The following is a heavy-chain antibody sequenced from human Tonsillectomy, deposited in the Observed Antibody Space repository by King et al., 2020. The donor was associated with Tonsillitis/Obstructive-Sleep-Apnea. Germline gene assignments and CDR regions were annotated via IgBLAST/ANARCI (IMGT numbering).Heavy chain of an antibody. D-gene: IGHD2-2*01. J-gene: IGHJ4*02. CDR3: ARDAGYCSSTSCSDYFDY. CDR1: GGSISRYY. CDR2: IYYSGST. V-gene: IGHV4-59*01. Sequence: VQLQESGPGLVKPSETLSLTCSVSGGSISRYYWSWIRQPPGKGLEWIGYIYYSGSTNYNPSLKSRVTISLDTSKKQFSLRLNSVTSADTAVYFCARDAGYCSSTSCSDYFDYWGQGTLVTVSS.